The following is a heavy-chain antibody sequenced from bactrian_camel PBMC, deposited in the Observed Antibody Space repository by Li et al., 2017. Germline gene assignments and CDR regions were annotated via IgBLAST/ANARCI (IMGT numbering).Heavy chain of an antibody. CDR2: INSGGSIT. Sequence: QLVESGGGLVQPGGSLRVSCATSGFSFTNYWINWVRQAPGRGLEWQSAINSGGSITYYADSVKGRFPISRDNATNTVYLQMNSLKPEDTAVYYCVSLVGRSLVHQGTQVTVS. V-gene: IGHV3S25*01. D-gene: IGHD2*01. CDR1: GFSFTNYW. J-gene: IGHJ4*01.